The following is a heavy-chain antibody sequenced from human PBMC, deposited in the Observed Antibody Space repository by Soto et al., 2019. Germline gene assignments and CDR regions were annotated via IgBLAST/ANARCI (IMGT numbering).Heavy chain of an antibody. CDR2: ISYDGSNK. Sequence: GGSLRLSCAASGFTFSSYGMHWVRQAPGKGLEWVAVISYDGSNKYYADSVKGRFTISRDNSKNTLYLQMNSLRDEDTAVYYSAKGFEWLARYYYYGMEVWGQASMVTVCS. CDR3: AKGFEWLARYYYYGMEV. J-gene: IGHJ6*02. V-gene: IGHV3-30*18. CDR1: GFTFSSYG. D-gene: IGHD6-19*01.